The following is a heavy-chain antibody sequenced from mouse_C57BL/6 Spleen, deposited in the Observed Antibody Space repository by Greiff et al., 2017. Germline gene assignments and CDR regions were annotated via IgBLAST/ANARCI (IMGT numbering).Heavy chain of an antibody. CDR1: GFTFSDYG. CDR2: ISSGSSTI. D-gene: IGHD1-1*01. J-gene: IGHJ2*01. Sequence: EVKLVESGGGLVKPGGSLKLSCAASGFTFSDYGMHWVRQAPEKGLEWVAYISSGSSTIYYADTVKGRFTIYRDNAKNTLFLQMTSLRSEDTAMYYCARGYYGSSLDYWGQGTTLTVSS. CDR3: ARGYYGSSLDY. V-gene: IGHV5-17*01.